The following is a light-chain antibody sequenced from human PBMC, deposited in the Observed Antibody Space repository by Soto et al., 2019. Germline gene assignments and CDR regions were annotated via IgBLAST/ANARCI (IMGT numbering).Light chain of an antibody. CDR1: QCINNY. CDR3: QQSLTMPIT. V-gene: IGKV1-39*01. CDR2: SAS. Sequence: DIQMTQSPASLSVSVGDRVTITCRASQCINNYLNWYLQRPGQAPKLLIRSASTLQRGVPSRFSGSGSRTEFTLTIADLQPDDFGTYYCQQSLTMPITFGHGTRLDIK. J-gene: IGKJ5*01.